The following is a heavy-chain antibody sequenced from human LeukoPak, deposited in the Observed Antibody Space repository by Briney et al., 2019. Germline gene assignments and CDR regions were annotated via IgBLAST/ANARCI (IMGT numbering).Heavy chain of an antibody. D-gene: IGHD5-18*01. CDR2: INTNSGRT. CDR3: ARGAGAAMVTPDY. CDR1: GYTFTGYY. Sequence: ASVKVSCKASGYTFTGYYMHWVRHAPGQGLEWMGWINTNSGRTNYAQKFQGRVTMTRDTSISTAYMELSRLRSDDTAVYYCARGAGAAMVTPDYWGQGTLVTVSS. V-gene: IGHV1-2*02. J-gene: IGHJ4*02.